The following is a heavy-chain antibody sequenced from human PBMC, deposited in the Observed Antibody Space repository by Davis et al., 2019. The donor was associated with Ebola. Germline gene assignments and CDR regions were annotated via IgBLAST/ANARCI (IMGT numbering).Heavy chain of an antibody. V-gene: IGHV4-31*03. CDR1: GGSISSGGYY. Sequence: SETLSLTCTVSGGSISSGGYYWSWIRQHPGKGLEWIGYIYYSGSTYYNPSLKSRVTISVDTSKNQFSLKLSSVTAADTAVYYCALTYYYDSSGYYYLPNGDVWGKGTTVTVSS. D-gene: IGHD3-22*01. CDR2: IYYSGST. J-gene: IGHJ6*04. CDR3: ALTYYYDSSGYYYLPNGDV.